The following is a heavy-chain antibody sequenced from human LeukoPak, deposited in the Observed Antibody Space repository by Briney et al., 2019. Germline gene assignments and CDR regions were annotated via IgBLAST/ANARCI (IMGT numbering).Heavy chain of an antibody. Sequence: GGSLRLSCAASGFTLSSHWMHWVRQAPGKGLVWVSRINSDGSTTNHADSVKGRFTISRDNAEKALYLQMNSLRVEDTAVYYCTRRVSATRWFDPWGQGTLVTVSS. V-gene: IGHV3-74*01. D-gene: IGHD2-15*01. CDR1: GFTLSSHW. J-gene: IGHJ5*02. CDR2: INSDGSTT. CDR3: TRRVSATRWFDP.